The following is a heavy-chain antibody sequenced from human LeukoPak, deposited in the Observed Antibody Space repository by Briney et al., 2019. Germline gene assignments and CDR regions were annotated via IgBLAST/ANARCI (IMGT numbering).Heavy chain of an antibody. Sequence: PGGSLRLSCAASGFTFDDYGMSWVRQAPGKGLEWVSGINWNGGSTGYADSVKGRFTISRDNAKNSLYLQMNSLRAEDTALYYCARAYGEYCSSTSCYTNGGDAFDIWGQGTMVTVSS. CDR2: INWNGGST. V-gene: IGHV3-20*04. D-gene: IGHD2-2*02. CDR1: GFTFDDYG. CDR3: ARAYGEYCSSTSCYTNGGDAFDI. J-gene: IGHJ3*02.